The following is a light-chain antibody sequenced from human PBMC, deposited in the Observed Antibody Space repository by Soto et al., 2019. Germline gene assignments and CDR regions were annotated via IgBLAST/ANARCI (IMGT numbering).Light chain of an antibody. V-gene: IGKV3-20*01. CDR1: QSVSSSY. Sequence: EIVLTQSPGTLSLSPGDRGALSCRASQSVSSSYLAWYQQKPGQAHRLLIYGAYSRATGIQDRFSGSGSGTDFTLTIRRLEPEDFAVYYCQQYGSSPGTFGQGTKVDI. CDR2: GAY. J-gene: IGKJ1*01. CDR3: QQYGSSPGT.